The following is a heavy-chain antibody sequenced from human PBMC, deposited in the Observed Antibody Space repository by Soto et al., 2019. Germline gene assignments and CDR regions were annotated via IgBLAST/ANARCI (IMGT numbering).Heavy chain of an antibody. CDR3: AIDVVVVPAYYYYGMDV. V-gene: IGHV1-69*13. J-gene: IGHJ6*02. CDR1: GGTFSSYA. CDR2: IIPIFGTA. Sequence: SSVKVSCKASGGTFSSYAISWVRQAPGQGLEWMGGIIPIFGTANYAQKFQGRVTITADESTSTAYMEPSSRRSEDTAVYYCAIDVVVVPAYYYYGMDVWGQGTTGTASS. D-gene: IGHD2-2*01.